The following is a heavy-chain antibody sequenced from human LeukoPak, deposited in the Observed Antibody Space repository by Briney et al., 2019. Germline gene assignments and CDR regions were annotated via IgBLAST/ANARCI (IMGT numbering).Heavy chain of an antibody. D-gene: IGHD3-10*01. V-gene: IGHV3-23*01. CDR2: ISGSGGST. CDR1: GFTSSSYA. J-gene: IGHJ6*02. CDR3: AKDRVGLGRITMVYGMDV. Sequence: PGGSLRLSCAASGFTSSSYAMSWVRQAPGKGLEWVSAISGSGGSTYYADSVKGRFTISRDNSKNTLYLQMNSLRAEDTAVYYCAKDRVGLGRITMVYGMDVWGQGTTVTVSS.